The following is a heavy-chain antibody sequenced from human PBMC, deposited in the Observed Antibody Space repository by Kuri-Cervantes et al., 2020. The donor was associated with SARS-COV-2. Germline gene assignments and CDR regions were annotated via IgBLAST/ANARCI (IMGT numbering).Heavy chain of an antibody. V-gene: IGHV3-30*03. Sequence: GESLKISCAASGFNFSRTDMHWVRQAPGKGLEWVAVISHDGKNKKCIASGKGRFTISRDNSQNTLYLHMKSLRSEDTAVYYCARDSASRVAVGATITGHWGQGTLVTVSS. D-gene: IGHD1-26*01. CDR1: GFNFSRTD. J-gene: IGHJ4*02. CDR3: ARDSASRVAVGATITGH. CDR2: ISHDGKNK.